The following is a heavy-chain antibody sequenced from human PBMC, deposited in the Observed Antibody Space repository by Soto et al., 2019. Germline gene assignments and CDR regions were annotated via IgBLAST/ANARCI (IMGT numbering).Heavy chain of an antibody. V-gene: IGHV1-69*12. Sequence: QVQLVQSGAEVKKPGSSVKVSCKASGGTFSSHAISWVRQAPGQGLEWMGGIIPMFGTANYAQKFQGRVTITADESTSTAYMELSSLRSEDTAVHYCAQTLGLAVAGPGRFDLWGRGTLLTVSS. CDR3: AQTLGLAVAGPGRFDL. J-gene: IGHJ2*01. CDR2: IIPMFGTA. CDR1: GGTFSSHA. D-gene: IGHD6-19*01.